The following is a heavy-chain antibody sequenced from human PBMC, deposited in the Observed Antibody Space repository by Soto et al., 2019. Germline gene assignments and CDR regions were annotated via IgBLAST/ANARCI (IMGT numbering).Heavy chain of an antibody. CDR1: GFTFSSYG. D-gene: IGHD6-13*01. Sequence: QVQLVESGGGVVQPGRSLRLSCAASGFTFSSYGMHWVRQAPGKGLEWVAVIWYDGSNKYYADSVKGRFTISRDNSKNTLYLQMNSLTAEATAVYYCGRPAQSSSWYYFDYWGQGTLVTVSS. CDR3: GRPAQSSSWYYFDY. CDR2: IWYDGSNK. V-gene: IGHV3-33*01. J-gene: IGHJ4*02.